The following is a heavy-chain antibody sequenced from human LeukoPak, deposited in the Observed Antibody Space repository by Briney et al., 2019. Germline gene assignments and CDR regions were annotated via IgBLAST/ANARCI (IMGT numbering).Heavy chain of an antibody. Sequence: ASVKVSCKASGYTFTSYDINWVRQATGQGLEWVGWMNPNSGNTGYAQKFQGRVTMTRNTSISTAYMELSSLRSEDTAVYYCARGRFSSSWIYYFDYWGQGTLVTVSS. CDR3: ARGRFSSSWIYYFDY. D-gene: IGHD6-13*01. CDR1: GYTFTSYD. CDR2: MNPNSGNT. V-gene: IGHV1-8*01. J-gene: IGHJ4*02.